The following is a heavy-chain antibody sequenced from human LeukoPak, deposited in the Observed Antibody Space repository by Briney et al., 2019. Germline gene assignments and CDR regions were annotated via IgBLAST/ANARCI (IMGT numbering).Heavy chain of an antibody. CDR3: ASSTGGSYFLES. D-gene: IGHD1-26*01. CDR1: RYTFTSYY. J-gene: IGHJ4*02. CDR2: INPSGGNT. Sequence: ASVNVSCKSSRYTFTSYYMHWVRQPPGQGREWMGIINPSGGNTSYAQKFQGRVTMTSDTSTSTVYMELSSLRSEDTAVYYCASSTGGSYFLESWGQGTLVTVSS. V-gene: IGHV1-46*01.